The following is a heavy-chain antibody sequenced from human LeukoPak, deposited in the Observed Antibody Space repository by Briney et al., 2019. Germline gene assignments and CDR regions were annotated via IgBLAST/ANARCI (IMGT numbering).Heavy chain of an antibody. D-gene: IGHD5-18*01. Sequence: SQTLSLTCTVSGGSISSGSYYWSWIRQPAGKGLEWIGRIYTSGSTNYNPSLKSRVTISVDTSKNQFSLKLSSVTAADTAVYYCARDGGYSYPLTPWGQGTLVTVSS. V-gene: IGHV4-61*02. CDR1: GGSISSGSYY. CDR2: IYTSGST. CDR3: ARDGGYSYPLTP. J-gene: IGHJ5*02.